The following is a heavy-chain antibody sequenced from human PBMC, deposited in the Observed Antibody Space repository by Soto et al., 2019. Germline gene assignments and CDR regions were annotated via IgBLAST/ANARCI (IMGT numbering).Heavy chain of an antibody. CDR3: AREVQVHTPAFVY. J-gene: IGHJ4*02. CDR2: ISPMFGAA. Sequence: QVQLVQSGAEMKKPGSSVKVSCQSSGGTFNTYAMNWVRQAPGQGPEWMGDISPMFGAANYAPKFQGRVTMTADESTGTSYMQVSSVTSEDTALYVCAREVQVHTPAFVYWGQGTLVTVSS. V-gene: IGHV1-69*19. D-gene: IGHD3-10*01. CDR1: GGTFNTYA.